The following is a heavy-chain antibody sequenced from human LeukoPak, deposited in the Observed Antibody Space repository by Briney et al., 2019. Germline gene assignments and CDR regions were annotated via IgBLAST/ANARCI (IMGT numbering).Heavy chain of an antibody. Sequence: KSSETLSLTCTVSGGSISSRSYYWGWIRQPPGKGLEWIGSIYYSGSTYYNASLKSRVTISIDTSKNQLSLKLRSVTAADTAVYYCARDGVSNGFMRYFDLWARGTLVTVSS. D-gene: IGHD5-18*01. CDR2: IYYSGST. V-gene: IGHV4-39*07. CDR3: ARDGVSNGFMRYFDL. J-gene: IGHJ2*01. CDR1: GGSISSRSYY.